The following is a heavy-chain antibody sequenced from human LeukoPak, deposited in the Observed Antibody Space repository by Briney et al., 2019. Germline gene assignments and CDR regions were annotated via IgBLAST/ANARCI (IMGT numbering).Heavy chain of an antibody. D-gene: IGHD3-3*01. Sequence: SETLSLTCTVSGGSISSSSYYWGSIRQPPGKGLEWIGSIYYSGSTYYNPSLKSRVTISVDTSKNQFSLKLSSVTAADTAVYYCARSLGILEWLFHNWFDPWGQGTLVTVSS. CDR1: GGSISSSSYY. CDR2: IYYSGST. CDR3: ARSLGILEWLFHNWFDP. V-gene: IGHV4-39*01. J-gene: IGHJ5*02.